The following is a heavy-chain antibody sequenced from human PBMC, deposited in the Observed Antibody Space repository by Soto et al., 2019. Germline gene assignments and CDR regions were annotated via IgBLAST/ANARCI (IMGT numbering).Heavy chain of an antibody. CDR2: FDPEDGET. V-gene: IGHV1-24*01. Sequence: ASVKVSCKVSGYTLTELSMHWVRQAPGKGLEWMGGFDPEDGETIYAQKFQGRVTMTEDTSTDTAYTELSSLRSEDTAVYYCARDRAIMVRDHFDAFDIWAKGQWSPSPQ. CDR1: GYTLTELS. D-gene: IGHD3-10*01. J-gene: IGHJ3*02. CDR3: ARDRAIMVRDHFDAFDI.